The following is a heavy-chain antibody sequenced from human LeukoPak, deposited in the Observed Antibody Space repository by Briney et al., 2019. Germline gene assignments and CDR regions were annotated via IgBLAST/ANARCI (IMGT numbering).Heavy chain of an antibody. Sequence: SETLSLTCTVSGGSISSYYWSWIRQPPGKGLEWIGRIWADGAPTYRPSLKNRVTISVDTSKNQFSLRLSSVTAADTAVYYCARGRDSRGYQFMGFDSWGQGTLVTVSS. CDR1: GGSISSYY. CDR3: ARGRDSRGYQFMGFDS. V-gene: IGHV4-4*08. CDR2: IWADGAP. D-gene: IGHD3-22*01. J-gene: IGHJ4*02.